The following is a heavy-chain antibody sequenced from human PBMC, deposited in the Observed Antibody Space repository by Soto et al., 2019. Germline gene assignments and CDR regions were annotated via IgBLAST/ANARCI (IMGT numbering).Heavy chain of an antibody. D-gene: IGHD2-2*03. V-gene: IGHV3-21*01. Sequence: PGGSLRLSCAASGFIVSDYSMNWVRQAPGKGLEWVSYISSSSIYIYNADSVKGRFTISRDNAKNSLYLQMNSLTTEDTAVYYCARVGYCGSTSCYGYFDDWGQGT. CDR2: ISSSSIYI. CDR1: GFIVSDYS. J-gene: IGHJ4*02. CDR3: ARVGYCGSTSCYGYFDD.